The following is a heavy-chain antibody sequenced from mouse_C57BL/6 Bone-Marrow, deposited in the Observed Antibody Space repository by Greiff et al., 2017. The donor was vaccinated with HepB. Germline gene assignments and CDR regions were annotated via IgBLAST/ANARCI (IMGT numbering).Heavy chain of an antibody. D-gene: IGHD1-1*01. Sequence: VQLQQSGPELVKPGASVKIPCKASGYTFTDYNMDWVKQSHGKSLEWIGDINPNNGGTIYNQKFKGKATLTVDKSSSTAYMELRSLTSEDTAVYYCASGRVNYYGSSYWYFDVWGTGTTVTVSS. V-gene: IGHV1-18*01. CDR1: GYTFTDYN. CDR2: INPNNGGT. CDR3: ASGRVNYYGSSYWYFDV. J-gene: IGHJ1*03.